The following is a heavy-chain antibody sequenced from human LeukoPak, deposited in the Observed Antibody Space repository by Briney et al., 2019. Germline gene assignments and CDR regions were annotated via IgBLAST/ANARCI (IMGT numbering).Heavy chain of an antibody. CDR2: IIPSGHTT. CDR3: ARDDRWLQFCC. D-gene: IGHD5-24*01. V-gene: IGHV3-23*01. CDR1: GFTFSSHG. J-gene: IGHJ4*02. Sequence: GGSLRLSCVASGFTFSSHGMNWVRQAPGKGLEWVSGIIPSGHTTYYADSVRGRFTISRDNSRNTVYLQMNSLRAEDTAVYYCARDDRWLQFCCWGQGTLVTVSA.